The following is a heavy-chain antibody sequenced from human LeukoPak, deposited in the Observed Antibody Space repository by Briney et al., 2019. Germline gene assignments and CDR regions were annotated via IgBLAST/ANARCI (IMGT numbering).Heavy chain of an antibody. CDR2: ISGSGGST. J-gene: IGHJ4*02. V-gene: IGHV3-23*01. CDR3: DKPPGSSGYYYGGSY. Sequence: GGSLRLTCAASGFTFSGYAMSWVRQAPGKGLEWVAAISGSGGSTYYADYMKGRFPISRENSTNKLHLPMKRLRAEATAVYYCDKPPGSSGYYYGGSYWGQGTLVTVSS. CDR1: GFTFSGYA. D-gene: IGHD3-22*01.